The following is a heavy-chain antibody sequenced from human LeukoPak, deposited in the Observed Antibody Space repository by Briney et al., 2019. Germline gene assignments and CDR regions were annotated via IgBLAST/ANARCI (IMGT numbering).Heavy chain of an antibody. CDR1: GGSSSGYY. J-gene: IGHJ5*02. D-gene: IGHD2-15*01. CDR3: ARGRYCSGGSCSFDP. V-gene: IGHV4-34*01. CDR2: INHSGST. Sequence: SETLSLTCAVYGGSSSGYYWSWIRRPPGKGLEWIGEINHSGSTNYNPSHKSRVTISVDTSKNQFSLKLSSVTAADTAVYYCARGRYCSGGSCSFDPWGQGTLVTVSS.